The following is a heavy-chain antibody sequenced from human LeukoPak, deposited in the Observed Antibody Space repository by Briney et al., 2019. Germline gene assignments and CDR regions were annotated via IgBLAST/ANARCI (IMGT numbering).Heavy chain of an antibody. V-gene: IGHV4-39*01. D-gene: IGHD3-10*02. CDR3: ARQSTNVYYFDY. Sequence: SETLSLTCTVSSGSISSSSYSWGWIRQPPGKGLEWIGSIYYSGRTYYNPSLKSRVTISVDTSKNQFSLKLSSVTVADTAVYYCARQSTNVYYFDYWGQGTLVTVSS. J-gene: IGHJ4*02. CDR2: IYYSGRT. CDR1: SGSISSSSYS.